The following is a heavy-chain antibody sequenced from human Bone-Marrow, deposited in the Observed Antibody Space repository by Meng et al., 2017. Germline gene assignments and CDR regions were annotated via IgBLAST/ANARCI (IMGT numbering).Heavy chain of an antibody. Sequence: EVHLVESGGALVQPGGSPRLSCTASGFTFSSYWMHWVRQAPGKGPVWVSRINTDGSSTDYADSVKGRFTISRDNAKNTLYLQMNSLRAEDTAMYYCARFTPFDYWGQGTLVTVSS. CDR3: ARFTPFDY. CDR1: GFTFSSYW. V-gene: IGHV3-74*01. CDR2: INTDGSST. J-gene: IGHJ4*02.